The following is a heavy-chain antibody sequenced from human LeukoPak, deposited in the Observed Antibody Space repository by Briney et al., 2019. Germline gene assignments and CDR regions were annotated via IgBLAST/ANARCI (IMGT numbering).Heavy chain of an antibody. Sequence: GESLKISCKGSGYSFTSYWTGWVRQMPGKGLEWMGIIYPGDSDTRYSPSFQGQVTISADKSISTAYLQWSSLKASDTAMYYCARRIAVAGGNFDYWGQGTLVTVSS. J-gene: IGHJ4*02. D-gene: IGHD6-19*01. V-gene: IGHV5-51*01. CDR1: GYSFTSYW. CDR3: ARRIAVAGGNFDY. CDR2: IYPGDSDT.